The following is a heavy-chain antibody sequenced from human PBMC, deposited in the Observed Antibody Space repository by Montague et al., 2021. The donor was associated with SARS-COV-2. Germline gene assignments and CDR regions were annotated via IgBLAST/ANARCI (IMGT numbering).Heavy chain of an antibody. CDR3: ARKASRGITSFGVVTASYYFDY. D-gene: IGHD3-3*01. CDR1: GGSISSSSYY. CDR2: IDYSGST. Sequence: SETLSLTCTVSGGSISSSSYYWGWIRQPPGKGLEWIGSIDYSGSTYYNPSLKSRVTISVDTSKNQFSLKLSSVTAADTAVYYCARKASRGITSFGVVTASYYFDYWGQGTLVTVSS. J-gene: IGHJ4*02. V-gene: IGHV4-39*01.